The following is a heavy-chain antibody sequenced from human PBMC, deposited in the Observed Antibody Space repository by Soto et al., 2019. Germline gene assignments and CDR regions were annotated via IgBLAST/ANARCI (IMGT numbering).Heavy chain of an antibody. V-gene: IGHV1-3*01. CDR1: GFTFTSYV. CDR2: INAGNGNT. Sequence: ASVKVSCKASGFTFTSYVMHWVRQAPGQRLEWMGWINAGNGNTKYSQKFQGRVTITRDTSASTAYMELSSLRPEDTAVYYCARDVCSGGVCYSSWFDPWGQGTLVTVSS. D-gene: IGHD2-15*01. CDR3: ARDVCSGGVCYSSWFDP. J-gene: IGHJ5*02.